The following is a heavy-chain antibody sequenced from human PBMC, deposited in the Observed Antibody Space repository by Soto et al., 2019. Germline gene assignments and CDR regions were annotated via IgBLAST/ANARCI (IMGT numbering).Heavy chain of an antibody. D-gene: IGHD6-19*01. V-gene: IGHV3-30-3*01. CDR3: ARDKTKQWLVYYFDY. CDR2: ISYDGSNK. CDR1: GFTFSSYA. Sequence: GGSLRLSCAASGFTFSSYAMHWVRQAPGKGLEWVAVISYDGSNKYYADSVKGRFTISRDNSKNTLYLQMNSLRAEDTAVYYCARDKTKQWLVYYFDYWGQGTLVTVSS. J-gene: IGHJ4*02.